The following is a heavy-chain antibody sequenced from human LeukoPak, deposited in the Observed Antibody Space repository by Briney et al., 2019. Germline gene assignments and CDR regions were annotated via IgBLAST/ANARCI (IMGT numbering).Heavy chain of an antibody. CDR1: GYTFTSYG. D-gene: IGHD3-22*01. Sequence: ASVKVSCKASGYTFTSYGISWVRQAPRQGLEWMGWISAYNGNTNYAQKLQGRVTMTTDTSTSTAYMELRSLRSDDTAVYYCARVPQYYYDSSGYSSDYWGQGTLVTVSS. CDR3: ARVPQYYYDSSGYSSDY. V-gene: IGHV1-18*01. CDR2: ISAYNGNT. J-gene: IGHJ4*02.